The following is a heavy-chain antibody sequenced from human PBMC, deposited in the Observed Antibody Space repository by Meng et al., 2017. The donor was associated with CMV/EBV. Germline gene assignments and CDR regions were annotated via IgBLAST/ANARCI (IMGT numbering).Heavy chain of an antibody. V-gene: IGHV1-69*01. D-gene: IGHD1-26*01. CDR2: IIPIFGTA. Sequence: CCKASGGTFSSYASSWVRQAPGQGLEWMGGIIPIFGTANYAQKFQGRVTITADESTSTAYMELSGLGAEDTAVYYCASKGGSYDYWGQGTLVTVSS. J-gene: IGHJ4*02. CDR3: ASKGGSYDY. CDR1: GGTFSSYA.